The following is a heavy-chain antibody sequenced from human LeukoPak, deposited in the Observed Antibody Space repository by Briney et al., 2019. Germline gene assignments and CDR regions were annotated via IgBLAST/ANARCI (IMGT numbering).Heavy chain of an antibody. CDR3: ARATRYGSGWYEDY. CDR1: GGSFSGYY. J-gene: IGHJ4*02. Sequence: PSETLSLTCAVYGGSFSGYYWSWIRQPPGKGLEWIGEINHSGSTNYNPSLKSRVTISVDTSKNQFSLKLSSVTAADTAVYYCARATRYGSGWYEDYWGQGTLVTVSS. D-gene: IGHD6-19*01. CDR2: INHSGST. V-gene: IGHV4-34*01.